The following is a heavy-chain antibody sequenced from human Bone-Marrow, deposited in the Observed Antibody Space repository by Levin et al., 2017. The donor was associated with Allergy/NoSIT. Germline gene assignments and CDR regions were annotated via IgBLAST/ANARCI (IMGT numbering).Heavy chain of an antibody. CDR1: GFTFKSYG. CDR2: ISHDGSST. J-gene: IGHJ4*02. CDR3: AKDVGAQDYFDH. V-gene: IGHV3-30*18. Sequence: SCAASGFTFKSYGMHWVRQAPGGGLEWVAVISHDGSSTDYPDSVKGRFIISRDNSKNKLYLQMNSLTSGDTATYYCAKDVGAQDYFDHWGQGTRVIVSA. D-gene: IGHD1-26*01.